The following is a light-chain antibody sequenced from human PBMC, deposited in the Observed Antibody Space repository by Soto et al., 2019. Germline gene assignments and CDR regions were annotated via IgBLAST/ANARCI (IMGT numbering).Light chain of an antibody. V-gene: IGKV1-5*01. Sequence: DFQMTQSPSTLSASVGDRVTITCRASQNIRSRLAWFQQKPGKAPKLLIYAASSLQSGVPSRFSGSASGTDFTLTISSLQPEDFATYYCQQYSNWPPITFGQGTRLEIK. CDR2: AAS. J-gene: IGKJ5*01. CDR3: QQYSNWPPIT. CDR1: QNIRSR.